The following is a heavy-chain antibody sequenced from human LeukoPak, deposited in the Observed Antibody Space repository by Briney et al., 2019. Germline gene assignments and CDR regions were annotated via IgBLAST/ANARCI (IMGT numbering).Heavy chain of an antibody. CDR3: ARGGRSEYYGSWSHDY. V-gene: IGHV4-34*01. D-gene: IGHD3-10*01. J-gene: IGHJ4*02. CDR2: INHSGRT. Sequence: SETLSLTCVVYGGSFSDYYWTWVRQPPGKGLEWIGEINHSGRTNYNPSLTSRVTVSLDTSKNQFSLKLNSVTAADTAVYYCARGGRSEYYGSWSHDYWGQGTLVTVSS. CDR1: GGSFSDYY.